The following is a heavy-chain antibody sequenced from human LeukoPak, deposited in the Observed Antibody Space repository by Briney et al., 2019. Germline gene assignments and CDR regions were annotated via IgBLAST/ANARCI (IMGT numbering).Heavy chain of an antibody. Sequence: PGGSLRLSCAASGFTFSSYSMNWVRQAPGQGQERVSYISSSSSTIYYADSAKGRFTISRDNAKNSLYLQMNSLRAEDTAVYYCARAHNWKYGSFDFWGQGTLVTVSS. CDR3: ARAHNWKYGSFDF. J-gene: IGHJ4*02. CDR2: ISSSSSTI. D-gene: IGHD1-7*01. CDR1: GFTFSSYS. V-gene: IGHV3-48*04.